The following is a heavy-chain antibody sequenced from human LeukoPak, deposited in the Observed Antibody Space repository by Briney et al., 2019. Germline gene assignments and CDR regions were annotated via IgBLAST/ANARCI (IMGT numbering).Heavy chain of an antibody. J-gene: IGHJ6*03. Sequence: PSETLSLTCAVYGGSFSGYYWSWIRQPPGKGLEWIGEIKHSGSTNYNPSLKSRVTISVDTSKNQFSLKLSSVTAADTAVYYCARGYSNVWNNNPVRYPSRGYYYYYYMDVWGKGTTVTVSS. CDR3: ARGYSNVWNNNPVRYPSRGYYYYYYMDV. CDR2: IKHSGST. V-gene: IGHV4-34*01. CDR1: GGSFSGYY. D-gene: IGHD1/OR15-1a*01.